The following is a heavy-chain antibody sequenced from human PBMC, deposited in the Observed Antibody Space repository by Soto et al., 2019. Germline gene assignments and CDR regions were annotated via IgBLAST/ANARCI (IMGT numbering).Heavy chain of an antibody. D-gene: IGHD2-21*02. Sequence: SETLSLTCTVAGGSISSSSFHWGWIRQPPGKGLEWIGSIYYSGSTYYSPSLKSRVTISVDTSKNQFSLKLSSVTGSDTAVYHCSRRERAAGSDWWFDPWCQGTLVTVS. CDR2: IYYSGST. J-gene: IGHJ5*02. V-gene: IGHV4-39*01. CDR1: GGSISSSSFH. CDR3: SRRERAAGSDWWFDP.